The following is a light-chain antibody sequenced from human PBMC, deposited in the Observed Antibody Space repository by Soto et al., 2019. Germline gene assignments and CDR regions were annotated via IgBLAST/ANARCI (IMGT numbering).Light chain of an antibody. CDR2: GNS. V-gene: IGLV1-40*01. J-gene: IGLJ1*01. CDR3: QSYDSSLSLYV. CDR1: SSNIGAGYD. Sequence: QAVVTQPPSVSGAPGQRVTISCTGSSSNIGAGYDVHWYQQLPGTAPKLLIYGNSNRPSGVPDRFSGSKSGTSASLAITGLQAEDEADYYCQSYDSSLSLYVFATGTKVTVL.